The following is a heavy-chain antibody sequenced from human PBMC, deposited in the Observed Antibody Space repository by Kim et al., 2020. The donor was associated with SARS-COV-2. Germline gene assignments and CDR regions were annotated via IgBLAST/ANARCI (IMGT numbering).Heavy chain of an antibody. J-gene: IGHJ4*02. CDR3: ARDFKWLEMRY. CDR1: GFTFSSYW. Sequence: GGSLRLSCAASGFTFSSYWMSWVRQAPGKGLEWVANIKEDGSEKYYVDSVKGRFTISRDNAKNSLYLQMNSLRVEDTAVYYCARDFKWLEMRYWGQGTLVTVSS. D-gene: IGHD6-19*01. V-gene: IGHV3-7*01. CDR2: IKEDGSEK.